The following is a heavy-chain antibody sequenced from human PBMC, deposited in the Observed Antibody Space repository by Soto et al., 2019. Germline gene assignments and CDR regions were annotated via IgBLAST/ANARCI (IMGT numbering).Heavy chain of an antibody. D-gene: IGHD4-17*01. CDR3: ARDTVVFVY. V-gene: IGHV3-11*01. CDR2: ISSSGSTI. Sequence: GGSLRLSCAASGFTFSDYMSWVRQAPGKGLEWVSYISSSGSTIYYADSVKGRFTISRDKAKNSLYLQMNSLRAEDTAVYYCARDTVVFVYWGPGPMIAVSS. CDR1: GFTFSDY. J-gene: IGHJ4*02.